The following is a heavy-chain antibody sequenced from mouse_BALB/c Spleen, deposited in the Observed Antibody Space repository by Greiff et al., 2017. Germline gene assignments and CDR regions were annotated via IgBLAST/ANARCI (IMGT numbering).Heavy chain of an antibody. J-gene: IGHJ3*01. V-gene: IGHV1-80*01. CDR1: GYAFSSYW. D-gene: IGHD1-1*01. CDR3: ARGDYYGSSSSWFAY. CDR2: IYPGDGDT. Sequence: VKLVESGAELVRPGSSVKISCKASGYAFSSYWMNWVKQRPGQGLEWIGQIYPGDGDTNYNGKFKGKATLTADKSSSTAYMQLSSLTSEDSAVYFCARGDYYGSSSSWFAYWGQGTLVTVSA.